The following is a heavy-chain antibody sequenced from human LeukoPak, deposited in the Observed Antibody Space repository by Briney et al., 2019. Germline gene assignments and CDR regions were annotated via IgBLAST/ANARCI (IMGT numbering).Heavy chain of an antibody. CDR2: ISYDGSNK. Sequence: GGSLRLSCAASGFTFSSYGMHWVRQAPGKGLEWVAVISYDGSNKYYADSVKGRFTISRDNSKNTLYLQMNSLRAEDTAVYYCAKDLDHDSSSSLSWGQSTLVSVS. CDR1: GFTFSSYG. D-gene: IGHD6-13*01. V-gene: IGHV3-30*18. CDR3: AKDLDHDSSSSLS. J-gene: IGHJ1*01.